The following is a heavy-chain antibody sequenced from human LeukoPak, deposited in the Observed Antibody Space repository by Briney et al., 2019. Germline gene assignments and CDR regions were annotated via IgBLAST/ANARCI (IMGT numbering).Heavy chain of an antibody. CDR1: GGSISSYY. CDR2: IYNSGST. D-gene: IGHD3-10*01. Sequence: SETLSLTCTVSGGSISSYYWSWIRQPPGKGLEWIGYIYNSGSTNYNPSLKSRVTILVDTPKSQFSLKLSSVTAADTAVYYCARAGLLWFGEPFDYWGQGTLVTVSS. CDR3: ARAGLLWFGEPFDY. V-gene: IGHV4-59*01. J-gene: IGHJ4*02.